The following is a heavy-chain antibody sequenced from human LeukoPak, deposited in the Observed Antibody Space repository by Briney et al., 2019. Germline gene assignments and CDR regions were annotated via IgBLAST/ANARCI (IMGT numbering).Heavy chain of an antibody. Sequence: GASVKVSCKASGYTFTAYYMHWVRQAPEQGLEWMGWINPNSGGTNNAQKFQGKVTMTRDTSISTAYMELSRLRSDDTAVYYCARDRVVVPAAFDYWGQGTLVTVSS. CDR2: INPNSGGT. CDR3: ARDRVVVPAAFDY. CDR1: GYTFTAYY. D-gene: IGHD2-2*01. J-gene: IGHJ4*02. V-gene: IGHV1-2*02.